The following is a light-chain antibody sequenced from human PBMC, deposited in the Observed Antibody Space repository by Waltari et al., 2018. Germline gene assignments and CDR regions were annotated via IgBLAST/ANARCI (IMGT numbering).Light chain of an antibody. CDR2: RDD. Sequence: QSVMTQPPSASGTPGQRITISCVGSSSNIGRNSVYWYQQFPGTPPQVLIYRDDQPPSGVAYRFSGSKSGTSASLAISGLRSEDEADYYCLAWDDGLSGWVFGGGTKLTVL. CDR3: LAWDDGLSGWV. V-gene: IGLV1-47*01. J-gene: IGLJ3*02. CDR1: SSNIGRNS.